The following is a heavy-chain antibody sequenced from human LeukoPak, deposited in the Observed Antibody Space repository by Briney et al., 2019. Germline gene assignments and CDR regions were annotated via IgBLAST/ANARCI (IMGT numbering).Heavy chain of an antibody. Sequence: GGSLRLSCAASGFTFSSYSMNWVRQAPGKGLEWVSSISSSSSYIYYADSVKGRLTISRDNAKNSLYLQMNSLRAEDTAVYYCARGPGRRFTDSSGWEWGQGTLVTVSS. V-gene: IGHV3-21*01. CDR2: ISSSSSYI. CDR1: GFTFSSYS. D-gene: IGHD6-19*01. CDR3: ARGPGRRFTDSSGWE. J-gene: IGHJ4*02.